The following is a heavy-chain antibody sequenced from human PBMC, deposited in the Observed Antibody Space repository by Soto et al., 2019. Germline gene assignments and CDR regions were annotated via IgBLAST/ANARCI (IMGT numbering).Heavy chain of an antibody. D-gene: IGHD2-15*01. J-gene: IGHJ4*02. CDR2: ISSSSSYI. V-gene: IGHV3-21*01. CDR1: VFTFSSYS. CDR3: ARLGSSGGLFDY. Sequence: GGSLRLSCAASVFTFSSYSMNWVRQAPGKGLEWVSSISSSSSYIYYADSVKGRFTISRDNAKNSLYLQMNSLRAEDTAVYYCARLGSSGGLFDYWGQGTLVTVSS.